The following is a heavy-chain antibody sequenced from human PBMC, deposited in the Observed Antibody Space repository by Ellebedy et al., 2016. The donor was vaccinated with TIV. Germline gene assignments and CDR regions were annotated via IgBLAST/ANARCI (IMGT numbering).Heavy chain of an antibody. D-gene: IGHD3/OR15-3a*01. CDR3: ARGLDNY. CDR2: ISSSSTT. CDR1: GFTFSSDS. V-gene: IGHV3-48*02. Sequence: GESLKISCAASGFTFSSDSMNWVRQAPGEGLEWVSYISSSSTTKYADSVKGRFTISRDNAKNSLYLQMNNLRDEDTAVYYCARGLDNYWGQGTLVAVSS. J-gene: IGHJ4*02.